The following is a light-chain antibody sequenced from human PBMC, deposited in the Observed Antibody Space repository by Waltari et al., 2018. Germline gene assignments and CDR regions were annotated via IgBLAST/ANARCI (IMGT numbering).Light chain of an antibody. CDR3: QVWDSGSKHYV. CDR2: DDG. V-gene: IGLV3-21*02. Sequence: SYELTQPPSVSVAPRQTARSTCVGDEIGCNIVHWYQHKPGQAPVLVVYDDGDRPSGIPERFSGSNSGNTAALTISRVDAGDEAEYYCQVWDSGSKHYVFGTVTKVTVL. J-gene: IGLJ1*01. CDR1: EIGCNI.